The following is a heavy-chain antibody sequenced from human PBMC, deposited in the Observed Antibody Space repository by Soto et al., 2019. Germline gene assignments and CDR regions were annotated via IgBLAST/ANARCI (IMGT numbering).Heavy chain of an antibody. Sequence: QVQLVQSGAEVKKPGASVTVSCKASGYAFTSNVITWVRQAPGQGLEWMGWMNANSGLTDFAQKFQGRITMTRTITMSTASLELSGLGSVDMAVYYCARDSTSPKYWGQATVVTVSS. CDR1: GYAFTSNV. V-gene: IGHV1-8*01. CDR2: MNANSGLT. J-gene: IGHJ4*02. D-gene: IGHD2-2*01. CDR3: ARDSTSPKY.